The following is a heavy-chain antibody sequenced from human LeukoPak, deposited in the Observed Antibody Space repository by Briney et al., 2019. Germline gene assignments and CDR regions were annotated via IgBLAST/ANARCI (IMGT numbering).Heavy chain of an antibody. J-gene: IGHJ3*02. V-gene: IGHV3-11*01. D-gene: IGHD6-19*01. Sequence: PGGSLRLSCAASGFTFSDYYMSWIRQAPGKGLEWVSYISSSGSTIYYADSVKGRFTIPRDNAKNSLYLQMNSLRAEDTAVYYCARPIAVAGTRDDAFDIWGQGTMVTVSS. CDR1: GFTFSDYY. CDR2: ISSSGSTI. CDR3: ARPIAVAGTRDDAFDI.